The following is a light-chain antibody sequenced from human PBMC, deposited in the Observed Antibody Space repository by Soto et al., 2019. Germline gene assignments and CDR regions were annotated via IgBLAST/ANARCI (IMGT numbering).Light chain of an antibody. J-gene: IGKJ4*01. V-gene: IGKV3-20*01. CDR1: QSVSSGY. CDR2: GAS. CDR3: QRYGSSPLT. Sequence: EIVLTQSPGTLSLSPGERATLSCRASQSVSSGYLAWYQQRPGQAPRLLIHGASNRATGIPDRFSGSGSGTDFTLTISRLEPEDFAVYYCQRYGSSPLTFGGGTKVEIK.